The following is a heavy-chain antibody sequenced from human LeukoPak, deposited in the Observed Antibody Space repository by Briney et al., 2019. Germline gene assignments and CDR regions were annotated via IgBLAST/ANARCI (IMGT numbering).Heavy chain of an antibody. CDR2: IVVGSGNT. V-gene: IGHV1-58*01. CDR3: AADYYDSSGYYNN. Sequence: SVKVSCKASGFTFTSSAVQWVRQARGRRLEWIGWIVVGSGNTNYAQKFQERVTITRDMSTSTAYMELSSLRSEDTAVYYCAADYYDSSGYYNNWGQGTLVTVSS. CDR1: GFTFTSSA. D-gene: IGHD3-22*01. J-gene: IGHJ4*02.